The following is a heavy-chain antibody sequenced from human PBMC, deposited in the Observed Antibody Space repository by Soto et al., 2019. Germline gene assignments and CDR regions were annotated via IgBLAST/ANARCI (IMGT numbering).Heavy chain of an antibody. CDR2: IWYDGSNK. Sequence: QVQLVESGGGVVQPGRSLRLSCAASGFTFSSYGMHWVRQAPGKGLEWVAVIWYDGSNKYYADSVKGRFTISRDNSKNTLYLQMNSLRAEDTAVYYCARDSLHSGYDYWGQGTLVTVSS. D-gene: IGHD5-12*01. CDR3: ARDSLHSGYDY. J-gene: IGHJ4*02. CDR1: GFTFSSYG. V-gene: IGHV3-33*01.